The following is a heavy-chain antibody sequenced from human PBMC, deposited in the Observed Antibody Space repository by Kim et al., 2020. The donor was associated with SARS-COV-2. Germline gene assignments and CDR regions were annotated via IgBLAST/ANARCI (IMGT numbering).Heavy chain of an antibody. J-gene: IGHJ5*02. V-gene: IGHV4-34*01. Sequence: SETLSLTCAVYGASFSGYYWSWIRQPPGKGLEWIGEINNRGSTNYNPSLKSRVIISLHTSKNQFSLKLSSVTAADTAVYYFARHAAAGGSNWFDPWGQGTLITVSS. D-gene: IGHD6-13*01. CDR3: ARHAAAGGSNWFDP. CDR2: INNRGST. CDR1: GASFSGYY.